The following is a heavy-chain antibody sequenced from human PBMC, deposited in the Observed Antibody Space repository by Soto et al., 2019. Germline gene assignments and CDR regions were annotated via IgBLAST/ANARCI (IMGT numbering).Heavy chain of an antibody. Sequence: PGGSLRLSCVASGLTFSSWMSWVRQAPGKGLEWVAMTTQDGSGKHYVDSVKGRFTISRDSAKNSMYLQMNSLTVEDTAMYYCASLDTAMIKTAGYWGQGTQVTVS. CDR2: TTQDGSGK. D-gene: IGHD5-18*01. V-gene: IGHV3-7*01. J-gene: IGHJ4*02. CDR3: ASLDTAMIKTAGY. CDR1: GLTFSSW.